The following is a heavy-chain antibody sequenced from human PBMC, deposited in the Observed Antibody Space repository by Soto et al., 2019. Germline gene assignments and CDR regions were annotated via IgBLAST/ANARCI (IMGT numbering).Heavy chain of an antibody. CDR2: ISYDGSNK. V-gene: IGHV3-30*18. Sequence: GGSLRLCCASSGFTFSSYGMHWARQAPSKGLEWVAVISYDGSNKYYADSVKGRFTISRDNSKNTLYLQMNSLRAEDTAVYYCAKDQLDIVVVPAAAPEVYYYYYGMDVWGQGTTVTVSS. J-gene: IGHJ6*02. CDR3: AKDQLDIVVVPAAAPEVYYYYYGMDV. CDR1: GFTFSSYG. D-gene: IGHD2-2*03.